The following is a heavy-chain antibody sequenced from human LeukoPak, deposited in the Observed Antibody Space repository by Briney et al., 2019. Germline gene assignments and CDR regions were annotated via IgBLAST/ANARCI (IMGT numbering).Heavy chain of an antibody. D-gene: IGHD1-1*01. CDR3: AKGGSNNWSFDN. J-gene: IGHJ4*02. CDR2: IRYDGRNK. V-gene: IGHV3-30*02. CDR1: GLTFSNYC. Sequence: GGSLRLSCAAAGLTFSNYCMHWVRQAPGKGREWVAYIRYDGRNKYSADSVKGRFTIYRDNSRGILYLQRNSLRPEDTAVFYCAKGGSNNWSFDNWGQGTLVTVSS.